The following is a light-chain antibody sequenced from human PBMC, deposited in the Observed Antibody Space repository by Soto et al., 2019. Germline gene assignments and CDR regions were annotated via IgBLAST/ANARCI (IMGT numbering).Light chain of an antibody. V-gene: IGLV2-18*02. J-gene: IGLJ1*01. CDR2: EVS. CDR3: SPYTRSIPFV. CDR1: SRDVGSYNR. Sequence: QSVLTQPPSVSGSPGQSVTISCTGTSRDVGSYNRVSWYQQPPGTAPRLMIYEVSNRPSGVPDRFSGSKSGHTASLTISGLQAEDEAHYSCSPYTRSIPFVFVTGTQVPVL.